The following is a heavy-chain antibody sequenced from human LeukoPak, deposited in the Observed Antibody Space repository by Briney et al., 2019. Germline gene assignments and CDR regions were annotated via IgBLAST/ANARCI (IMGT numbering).Heavy chain of an antibody. D-gene: IGHD1-26*01. V-gene: IGHV3-49*04. CDR3: TREGHSGSYFSFSPYDY. J-gene: IGHJ4*02. CDR2: IRSKAYGGTT. Sequence: GGSLRLSCTASGFTFGDYAMSWVRQTPGKGLEWVGFIRSKAYGGTTEYAASVKGRFTISRDDSKSIAYLQMNSLKTEDTAVYYCTREGHSGSYFSFSPYDYWGQGTLVTVS. CDR1: GFTFGDYA.